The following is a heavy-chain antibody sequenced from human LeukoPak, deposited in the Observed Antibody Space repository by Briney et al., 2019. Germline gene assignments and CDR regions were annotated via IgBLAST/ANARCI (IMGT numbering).Heavy chain of an antibody. V-gene: IGHV3-21*01. J-gene: IGHJ4*02. CDR2: ISSRSSYI. CDR3: ASPGPFDY. Sequence: PGGSLRLSCAASGFTFSSYSMNWVRQAPRKGLEWVSSISSRSSYIYYSDSVKGRLTISRDNAKNSLFLQMNSLRAEDTAVYYCASPGPFDYWGQGTLVTVSS. CDR1: GFTFSSYS.